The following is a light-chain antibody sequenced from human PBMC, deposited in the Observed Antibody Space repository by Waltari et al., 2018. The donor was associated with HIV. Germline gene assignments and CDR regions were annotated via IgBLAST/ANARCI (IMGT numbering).Light chain of an antibody. CDR3: GTWDSSLNLYV. CDR1: NSNLGHNY. V-gene: IGLV1-51*01. CDR2: DNE. J-gene: IGLJ1*01. Sequence: QSVLTPPPSVSAAPGQKVSFSCSGGNSNLGHNYVSWYQQLPGRAPRLLIYDNEKQPSGIPDPFSASKAGMSATLDITGLQIVDEADYYCGTWDSSLNLYVFGPGTTVAVL.